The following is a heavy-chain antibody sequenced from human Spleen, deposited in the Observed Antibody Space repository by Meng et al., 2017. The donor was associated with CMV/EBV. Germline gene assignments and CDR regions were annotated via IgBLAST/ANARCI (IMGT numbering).Heavy chain of an antibody. V-gene: IGHV1-18*01. CDR3: ARDTGVGSTSGPTTYYFDY. CDR1: GYTFTNYD. D-gene: IGHD1-26*01. Sequence: ASVKVSCKASGYTFTNYDITWVRQAPGQGLEWMGWISPHNGNTNYAQKLQGRVTMTTDTSTSTAYMDLGSLGYDDTAMYYCARDTGVGSTSGPTTYYFDYWGQGTLVTVSS. J-gene: IGHJ4*02. CDR2: ISPHNGNT.